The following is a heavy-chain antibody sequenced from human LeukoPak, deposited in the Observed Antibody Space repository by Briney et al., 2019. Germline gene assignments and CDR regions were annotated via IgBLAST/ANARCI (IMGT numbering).Heavy chain of an antibody. J-gene: IGHJ4*02. CDR3: AREGRNWNYYDSSGYFQDY. D-gene: IGHD3-22*01. CDR2: INPNSGGT. V-gene: IGHV1-2*02. CDR1: GYTFTGYY. Sequence: ASVKVSCKASGYTFTGYYMHWVRQAPGQGLEWMGWINPNSGGTNYAQKFQGRVTMTRDTSISTAYMELSRLRSDDTAVYYCAREGRNWNYYDSSGYFQDYWGQGTLVTVSS.